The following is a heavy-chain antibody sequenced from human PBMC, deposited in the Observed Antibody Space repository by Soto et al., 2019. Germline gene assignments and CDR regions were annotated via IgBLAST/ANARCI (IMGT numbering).Heavy chain of an antibody. J-gene: IGHJ4*02. CDR2: ISASGGST. CDR1: GFTFSSYA. Sequence: GGSLRLSCAASGFTFSSYAMSWVRQAPGKGLEWVSAISASGGSTYYADSVKGRFTISRDNSKNTLYLQMNSLRAEDTAVYYCAKDRVSSYNGYAGYFDYWGQGTLVTVSS. V-gene: IGHV3-23*01. D-gene: IGHD5-12*01. CDR3: AKDRVSSYNGYAGYFDY.